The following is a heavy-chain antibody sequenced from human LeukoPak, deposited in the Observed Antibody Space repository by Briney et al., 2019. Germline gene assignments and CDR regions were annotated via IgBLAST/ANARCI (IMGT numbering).Heavy chain of an antibody. CDR2: INHSGST. CDR3: ARAADYDAFDI. J-gene: IGHJ3*02. Sequence: PSETLSLTCAVYGGSFSGYYWSWIRRPPGKGLEWIGEINHSGSTNYNPSLKSRVTISVDTSKNQFSLKLSSVTAADTAVYYCARAADYDAFDIWGQGTMVTVSS. V-gene: IGHV4-34*01. D-gene: IGHD4-11*01. CDR1: GGSFSGYY.